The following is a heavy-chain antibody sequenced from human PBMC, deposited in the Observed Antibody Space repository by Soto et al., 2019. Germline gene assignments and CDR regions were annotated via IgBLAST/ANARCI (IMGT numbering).Heavy chain of an antibody. CDR1: GYTFTSYG. CDR2: ISAYNGNT. D-gene: IGHD3-3*01. Sequence: ASVKVSCKASGYTFTSYGISWVRQAPGQGLEWMGWISAYNGNTNYAQKLQGRVTMTTDTSTSTACMELRSLRSDDTAVYYCARGLRFWSGYPGEVWGYYYYGMDVWGQGTTVTVSS. V-gene: IGHV1-18*01. CDR3: ARGLRFWSGYPGEVWGYYYYGMDV. J-gene: IGHJ6*02.